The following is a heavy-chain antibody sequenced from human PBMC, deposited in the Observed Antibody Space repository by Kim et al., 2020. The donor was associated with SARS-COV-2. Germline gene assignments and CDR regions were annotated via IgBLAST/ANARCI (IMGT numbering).Heavy chain of an antibody. CDR1: GYTFTSYA. D-gene: IGHD2-2*02. CDR2: INAGNGNT. CDR3: ARSIPRHSPRNSSPRGGYFHH. J-gene: IGHJ1*01. Sequence: ASVKVSCKASGYTFTSYAMHWVRQAPGQRLEWMGWINAGNGNTKYSQKFQGRVTITRDTSASTDYMELSSLRSEETAVYYCARSIPRHSPRNSSPRGGYFHHWGQGTLVTVSP. V-gene: IGHV1-3*01.